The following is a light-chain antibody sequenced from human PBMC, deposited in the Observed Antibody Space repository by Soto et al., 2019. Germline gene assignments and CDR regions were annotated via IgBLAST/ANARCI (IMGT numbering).Light chain of an antibody. Sequence: EVVVTQSPATLSVSPGERATLSCRASQSVSSNLAWYQQKPGQAPRLLIYGASARATGIPARFRGSGSGTEFTLTISSLQSEDFAVYYCHQYDNWPKSFGQGTRLEIK. CDR3: HQYDNWPKS. CDR1: QSVSSN. V-gene: IGKV3-15*01. J-gene: IGKJ5*01. CDR2: GAS.